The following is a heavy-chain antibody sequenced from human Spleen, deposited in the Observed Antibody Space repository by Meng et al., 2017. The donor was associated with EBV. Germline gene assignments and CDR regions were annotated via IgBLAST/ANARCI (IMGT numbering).Heavy chain of an antibody. D-gene: IGHD4-17*01. CDR3: ARGDRASMTTVTSLVY. J-gene: IGHJ4*02. CDR2: IYHSGPT. Sequence: QVQLQGSGPGTVKPSGTLALTCAVSGASISSSNWWTWVRQPPGKGLEWIGEIYHSGPTNYNPSLKSRVTMSVDKSKNQFSLKMNSVTAADAAVYYCARGDRASMTTVTSLVYWGQGTLVTVSS. CDR1: GASISSSNW. V-gene: IGHV4-4*02.